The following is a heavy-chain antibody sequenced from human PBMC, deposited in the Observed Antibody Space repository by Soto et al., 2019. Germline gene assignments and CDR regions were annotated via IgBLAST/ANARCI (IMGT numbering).Heavy chain of an antibody. V-gene: IGHV1-3*01. D-gene: IGHD3-3*01. CDR3: ARDRDPDLEYCYYYYGMDV. J-gene: IGHJ6*02. CDR1: GYTFTSYA. Sequence: GASVKVSCKASGYTFTSYAMHWVRQAPGQRLEWMGWINAGNGNTKYSQKFQGRVTITRDTSASTAYMELSGLRSEDTAVYYCARDRDPDLEYCYYYYGMDVWGQGTTVTVSS. CDR2: INAGNGNT.